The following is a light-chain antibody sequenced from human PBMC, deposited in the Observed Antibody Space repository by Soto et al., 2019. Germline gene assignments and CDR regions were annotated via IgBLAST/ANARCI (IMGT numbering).Light chain of an antibody. CDR2: EDN. CDR1: SGSIASNY. V-gene: IGLV6-57*04. CDR3: QSYDSSTVV. Sequence: NFMLTQPHSVSESPGKTVTISCTRSSGSIASNYVQWYQQRPGSVPTTVIYEDNQRPSGVPDRFSGSTDGSSNSASLTISGLQTEDEADYYCQSYDSSTVVFGGGTQLTVL. J-gene: IGLJ2*01.